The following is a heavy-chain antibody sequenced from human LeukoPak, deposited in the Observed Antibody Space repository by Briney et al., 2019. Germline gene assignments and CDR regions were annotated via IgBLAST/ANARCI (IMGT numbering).Heavy chain of an antibody. CDR3: ARVGHNWNYRWFDP. V-gene: IGHV3-30*02. CDR2: IRYDGSNK. D-gene: IGHD1-7*01. CDR1: GFTFSSYG. J-gene: IGHJ5*02. Sequence: GGSLRLSCAASGFTFSSYGMHWVRQAPGKGLEWVAFIRYDGSNKYYADSVKGRFTISRDNSKNTLYLQTNSLRAEDTAVYYCARVGHNWNYRWFDPWGQGTLVTVSS.